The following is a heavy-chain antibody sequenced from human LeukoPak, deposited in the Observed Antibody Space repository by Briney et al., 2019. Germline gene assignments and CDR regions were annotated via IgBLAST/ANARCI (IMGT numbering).Heavy chain of an antibody. Sequence: GASVKVSRKASGYTFTSYYMHWVRQAPGQGLEWMGIINPSGGSTSYAQKFQGRVTMTRDTSTSTVYMELSSLRSEDTAVYYCARVDAYGSGATLGFDPWGQGTLVTVSS. CDR1: GYTFTSYY. D-gene: IGHD3-10*01. CDR3: ARVDAYGSGATLGFDP. CDR2: INPSGGST. V-gene: IGHV1-46*01. J-gene: IGHJ5*02.